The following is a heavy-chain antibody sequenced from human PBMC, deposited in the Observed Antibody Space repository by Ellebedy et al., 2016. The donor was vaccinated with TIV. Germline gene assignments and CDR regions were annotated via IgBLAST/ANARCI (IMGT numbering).Heavy chain of an antibody. J-gene: IGHJ2*01. D-gene: IGHD4-17*01. Sequence: PGGSLRLSCVASGFTFSNYNMNWVRQAPGKGLEWVSSISTSSTYIYYADSVKGRFTISRDNAKNSLYLQMNSLRAEDTDVYYCARKVPAPTTVPPNWYFDLWGRGTLVTVSS. CDR3: ARKVPAPTTVPPNWYFDL. V-gene: IGHV3-21*01. CDR1: GFTFSNYN. CDR2: ISTSSTYI.